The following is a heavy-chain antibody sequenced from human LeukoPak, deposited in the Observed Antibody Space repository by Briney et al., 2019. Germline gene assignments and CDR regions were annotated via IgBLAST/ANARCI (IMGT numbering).Heavy chain of an antibody. D-gene: IGHD2-2*02. V-gene: IGHV4-38-2*01. J-gene: IGHJ4*02. Sequence: SETLSLTCAVSGYSISSGYYWGWIRQPPGKGLEWIGSIYHSGSTYYNPSLKSRVTISVDTSKNQFSLKLSFVTAADAAVYYCARHGLGPAPIGYYFDYWGQGTLVTVSS. CDR3: ARHGLGPAPIGYYFDY. CDR1: GYSISSGYY. CDR2: IYHSGST.